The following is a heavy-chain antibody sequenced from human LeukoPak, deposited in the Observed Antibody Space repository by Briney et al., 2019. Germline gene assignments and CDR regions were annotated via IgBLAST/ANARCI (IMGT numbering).Heavy chain of an antibody. Sequence: GGSLRLSCAASGFIFSDSGMHWVRQAPGKGLEWVGRIKGKAKSYATAYAASVKGRFTISRDDSKNTTYLQMNSLKTEDTAVCYCTRLSDSYIWGFDYWGPGALVTVSS. V-gene: IGHV3-73*01. D-gene: IGHD3-10*01. J-gene: IGHJ4*02. CDR3: TRLSDSYIWGFDY. CDR1: GFIFSDSG. CDR2: IKGKAKSYAT.